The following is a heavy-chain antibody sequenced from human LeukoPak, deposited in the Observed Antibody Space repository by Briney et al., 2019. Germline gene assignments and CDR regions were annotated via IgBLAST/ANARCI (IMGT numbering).Heavy chain of an antibody. V-gene: IGHV4-4*07. Sequence: PSETLSLTCTVSGASISSYYYNWIRQTAGGGLEWIGRPYISGSTDYNPSLKSRVTISVDTSNNQFSLKLNSVTAADTAVYFCARDLSGSLYFDYWGQGVLVTVSS. CDR3: ARDLSGSLYFDY. J-gene: IGHJ4*02. D-gene: IGHD3-10*01. CDR2: PYISGST. CDR1: GASISSYY.